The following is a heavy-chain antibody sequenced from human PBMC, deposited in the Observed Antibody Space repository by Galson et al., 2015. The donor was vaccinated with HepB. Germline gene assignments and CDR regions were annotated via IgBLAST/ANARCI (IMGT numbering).Heavy chain of an antibody. Sequence: SLRLSCAASGFTFSSYSMNWVRQAPGKGLEWVSYISSSSSTIYYADSVKGRFTISRDNAKNSLYLQMNSLRDEDTAVYYCARGRTSVVDIVVVPAAIGDAFDIWGQGTMVTVSS. D-gene: IGHD2-2*02. CDR2: ISSSSSTI. V-gene: IGHV3-48*02. CDR3: ARGRTSVVDIVVVPAAIGDAFDI. J-gene: IGHJ3*02. CDR1: GFTFSSYS.